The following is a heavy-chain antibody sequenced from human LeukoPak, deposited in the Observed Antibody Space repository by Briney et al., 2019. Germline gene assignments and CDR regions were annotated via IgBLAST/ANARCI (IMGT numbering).Heavy chain of an antibody. Sequence: SETLSLTCTVSGGSISSYYWSWIRQPPGKGLEWIGYIYYSGSTNYNPSPKSRVTISVDTSKNQFSLKLSSVTAADTAVYYCARGRRITMVRGVFDYWGQGTLVTVSS. J-gene: IGHJ4*02. CDR3: ARGRRITMVRGVFDY. CDR1: GGSISSYY. D-gene: IGHD3-10*01. CDR2: IYYSGST. V-gene: IGHV4-59*01.